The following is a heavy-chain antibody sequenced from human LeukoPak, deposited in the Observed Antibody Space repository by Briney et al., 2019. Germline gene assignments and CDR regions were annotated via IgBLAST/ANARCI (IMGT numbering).Heavy chain of an antibody. J-gene: IGHJ3*02. Sequence: SETLSLTCAVYGGSFSGYYWSWIRQPPGKGLEWIGEINHSGSTNYNPSLKSRVTISVDTSKNQFSLKLSSVTAADTAVYYCARARTNDYVWGSHRSAFDIWGQGTMVTVSS. D-gene: IGHD3-16*01. V-gene: IGHV4-34*01. CDR1: GGSFSGYY. CDR3: ARARTNDYVWGSHRSAFDI. CDR2: INHSGST.